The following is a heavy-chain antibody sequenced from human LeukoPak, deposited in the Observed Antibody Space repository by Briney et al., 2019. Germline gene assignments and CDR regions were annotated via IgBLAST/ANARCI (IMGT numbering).Heavy chain of an antibody. CDR2: IKPNSGGT. J-gene: IGHJ5*02. CDR3: ARESYDILTGYPPHWFDP. Sequence: ASVKVSCKASGYTFTGYYMHWVPQAPGQGLEWMGWIKPNSGGTNYAQKFQGRVTMTRDTSISTAYMELSRLRSDDTAVYYCARESYDILTGYPPHWFDPWGQGTLVTVSS. V-gene: IGHV1-2*02. CDR1: GYTFTGYY. D-gene: IGHD3-9*01.